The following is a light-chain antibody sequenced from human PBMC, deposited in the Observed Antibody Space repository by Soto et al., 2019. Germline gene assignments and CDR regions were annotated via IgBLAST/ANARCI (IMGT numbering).Light chain of an antibody. CDR2: GAS. CDR3: QQRINWPLT. Sequence: EVVMTQSPATLSVSPGERATLSCRASQSVNSNLAWYQQKPGQAPRLLIYGASTRATGIPARFSGSGSGTDFTLTISSLEPEDFAVYYCQQRINWPLTFGGGTKVDI. J-gene: IGKJ4*01. V-gene: IGKV3D-15*01. CDR1: QSVNSN.